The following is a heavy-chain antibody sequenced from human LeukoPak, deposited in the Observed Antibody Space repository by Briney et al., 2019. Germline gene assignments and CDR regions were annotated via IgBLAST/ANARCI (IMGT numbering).Heavy chain of an antibody. CDR3: ASTGPYSSGWYRYYMDV. Sequence: GGSLRLSCAASGLTFSRYELNWVRQAPGKGLEWVSSISSSGSIVYYGDSVKGRFTISRDNAKNSLYLQMSSLRTEDTAVYYCASTGPYSSGWYRYYMDVWGKGTTVTVSS. CDR2: ISSSGSIV. CDR1: GLTFSRYE. J-gene: IGHJ6*03. D-gene: IGHD6-19*01. V-gene: IGHV3-48*03.